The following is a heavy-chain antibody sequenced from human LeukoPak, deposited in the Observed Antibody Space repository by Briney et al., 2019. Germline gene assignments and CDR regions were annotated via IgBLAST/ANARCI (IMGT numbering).Heavy chain of an antibody. CDR2: ISAGGEIT. D-gene: IGHD2-2*01. Sequence: PGGSLRLSCAASGFIFSNYAMSWVRQAPGKGLEWVSGISAGGEITYYADSVKGRFTISRDNAKNSLYLQMNSLRAEDTAVYYCARDLDIVVVPAAMGLFDYWGQGTLVTVSS. V-gene: IGHV3-23*01. J-gene: IGHJ4*02. CDR3: ARDLDIVVVPAAMGLFDY. CDR1: GFIFSNYA.